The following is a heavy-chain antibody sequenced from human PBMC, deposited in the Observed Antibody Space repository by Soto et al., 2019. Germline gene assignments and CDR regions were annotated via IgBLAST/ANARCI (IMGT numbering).Heavy chain of an antibody. V-gene: IGHV5-10-1*01. J-gene: IGHJ4*02. Sequence: PGESLKIFCNGSGYIFAGYWITWVRKKPGKGLEWMGRIDPSDSQTYYSPSFRGHVTISVTKSITTVFLQWSSLRASDTAMYYCARQIYDSDTGPNFQYYFDSWGQGTPVTVSS. D-gene: IGHD3-22*01. CDR3: ARQIYDSDTGPNFQYYFDS. CDR2: IDPSDSQT. CDR1: GYIFAGYW.